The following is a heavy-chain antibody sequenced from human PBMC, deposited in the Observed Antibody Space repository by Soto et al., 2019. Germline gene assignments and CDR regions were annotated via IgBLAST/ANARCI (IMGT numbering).Heavy chain of an antibody. CDR1: GFTFSSYG. CDR2: IWYDGSNK. CDR3: ARGDYSYPGAYYYDSSGYYYFNY. V-gene: IGHV3-33*01. D-gene: IGHD3-22*01. J-gene: IGHJ4*02. Sequence: PGRSLRLSCAASGFTFSSYGMHWVRQAPGKGLEWVAVIWYDGSNKYYADSVKGRFTISRDNSKNTLYLQMNSLRAEDTAVYYCARGDYSYPGAYYYDSSGYYYFNYWGQGTLVTVSS.